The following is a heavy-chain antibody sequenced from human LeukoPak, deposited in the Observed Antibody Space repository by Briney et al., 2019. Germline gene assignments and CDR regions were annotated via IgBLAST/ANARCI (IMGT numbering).Heavy chain of an antibody. Sequence: PGGSLRLSCAASGFTFSSYEMNWVRQAPGKGLEWVSAISGSGGSTYYADSVKGRFTISRDNSKNTLYLQMNSLRAEDTAVYYCATGGGYNHGDFDYWGQGTLVTVSS. J-gene: IGHJ4*02. CDR2: ISGSGGST. CDR1: GFTFSSYE. D-gene: IGHD5-24*01. CDR3: ATGGGYNHGDFDY. V-gene: IGHV3-23*01.